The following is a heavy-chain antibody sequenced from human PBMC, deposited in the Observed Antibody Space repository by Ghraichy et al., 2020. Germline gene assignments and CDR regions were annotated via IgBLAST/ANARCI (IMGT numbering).Heavy chain of an antibody. D-gene: IGHD1-7*01. V-gene: IGHV3-21*01. CDR1: GFTFSSYS. CDR3: TRGGGTTSIQGV. Sequence: GGSLSLSCAASGFTFSSYSMNWVRQAPGKGLEWVSSISSSSGFIYYADSVKGRFTISKDNAKNLLSLQMNSLRAEDTAVYYCTRGGGTTSIQGVWGQGTTVTVSS. J-gene: IGHJ6*02. CDR2: ISSSSGFI.